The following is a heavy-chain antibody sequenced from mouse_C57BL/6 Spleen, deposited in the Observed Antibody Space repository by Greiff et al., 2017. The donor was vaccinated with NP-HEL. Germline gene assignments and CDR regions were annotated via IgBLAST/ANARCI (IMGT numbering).Heavy chain of an antibody. CDR3: ARGGTVASFDY. D-gene: IGHD1-1*01. Sequence: QVQLKESGAELARPGASVKLSCKASGYTFTSYGISWVKQRTGQGLEWIGEIYPRSGNTYYNEKFKGKATLTADKSSSTAYMELRSLTSEDSAVYFCARGGTVASFDYWGQGTTLTVSS. V-gene: IGHV1-81*01. CDR2: IYPRSGNT. J-gene: IGHJ2*01. CDR1: GYTFTSYG.